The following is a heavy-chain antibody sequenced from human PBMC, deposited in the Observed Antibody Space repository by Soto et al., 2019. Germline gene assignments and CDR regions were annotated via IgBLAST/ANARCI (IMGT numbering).Heavy chain of an antibody. Sequence: GGSLRLSCAASGFTFDDYAMHWVRQAPGKGLEWVSGISWNSGSIGYADSVKGRFTISRDNAKNSLYLQMNSLRAEDTALYYCAKDKGDSSGWYYFDYWGQGTLVTVSS. J-gene: IGHJ4*02. D-gene: IGHD6-19*01. CDR3: AKDKGDSSGWYYFDY. CDR2: ISWNSGSI. V-gene: IGHV3-9*01. CDR1: GFTFDDYA.